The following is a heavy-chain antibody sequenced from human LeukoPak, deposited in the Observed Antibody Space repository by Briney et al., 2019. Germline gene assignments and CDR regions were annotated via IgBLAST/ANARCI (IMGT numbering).Heavy chain of an antibody. J-gene: IGHJ6*03. D-gene: IGHD2-2*01. V-gene: IGHV3-64*01. CDR1: GFTFSSYA. Sequence: PGGSLRLSCAAPGFTFSSYAMHWVRQAPGKGLEYVSAISSNGGSTYYANSVKGRFTISRDNSKNTLYLQMNSLRAEDTAVYYCARDSPDCSSTSCYPPEMANYYMDVWGKGTTVTVSS. CDR2: ISSNGGST. CDR3: ARDSPDCSSTSCYPPEMANYYMDV.